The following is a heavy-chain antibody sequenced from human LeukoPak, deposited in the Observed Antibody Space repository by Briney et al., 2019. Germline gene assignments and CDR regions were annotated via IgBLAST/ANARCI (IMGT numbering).Heavy chain of an antibody. CDR1: GGSFSGYY. V-gene: IGHV4-34*01. J-gene: IGHJ4*02. CDR3: AIPGANTVTTLDY. D-gene: IGHD4-17*01. Sequence: SETLSLTCAVYGGSFSGYYWSWIRQPPGKGLEWIGEINHSGSTNYNPSLNSLVTISVDTSKNQFSLKLSSVTAADTAVYYCAIPGANTVTTLDYWGQGTLVTVSS. CDR2: INHSGST.